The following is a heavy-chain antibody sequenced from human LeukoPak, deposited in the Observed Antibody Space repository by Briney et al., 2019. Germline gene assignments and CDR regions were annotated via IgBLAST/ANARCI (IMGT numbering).Heavy chain of an antibody. CDR3: AREGYYGSGSPPSLYFDY. CDR2: ISGGGGST. Sequence: GGSLRLSCAASGFTFSSYAMSWVRQAPGKGLEWVSAISGGGGSTNYADSVKGRITISRDNSKNTLYLQMNSLRAEDTAIYYCAREGYYGSGSPPSLYFDYWGQGTLVTVSS. CDR1: GFTFSSYA. J-gene: IGHJ4*02. V-gene: IGHV3-23*01. D-gene: IGHD3-10*01.